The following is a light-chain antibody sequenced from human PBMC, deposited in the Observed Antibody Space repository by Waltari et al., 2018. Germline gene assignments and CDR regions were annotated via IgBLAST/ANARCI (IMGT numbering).Light chain of an antibody. CDR1: NIGSNN. V-gene: IGLV3-9*01. Sequence: SYELTQPLSVSVALGQTARITCGGNNIGSNNVHWYQQKPGQAPVLVIYRDSNRPSGIPERFSGSNSGNTATLTISRAQAGDEADYYCQVWDSSFVVFGGGTKLTVL. J-gene: IGLJ2*01. CDR3: QVWDSSFVV. CDR2: RDS.